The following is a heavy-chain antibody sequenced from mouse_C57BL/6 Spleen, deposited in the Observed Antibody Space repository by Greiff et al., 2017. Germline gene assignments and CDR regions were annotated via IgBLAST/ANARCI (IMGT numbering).Heavy chain of an antibody. D-gene: IGHD2-1*01. CDR2: IDPSDSYT. CDR1: GYTFTSYW. J-gene: IGHJ4*01. CDR3: ARSGGNPYAMDY. V-gene: IGHV1-69*01. Sequence: QVHVKQPGAELVMPGASVKLSCKASGYTFTSYWMHWVKQRPGQGLEWIGEIDPSDSYTNYNQKFKGKSTLTVDKSSSTAYMQLSSLTSEDSAVYYCARSGGNPYAMDYWGQGTSVTVSS.